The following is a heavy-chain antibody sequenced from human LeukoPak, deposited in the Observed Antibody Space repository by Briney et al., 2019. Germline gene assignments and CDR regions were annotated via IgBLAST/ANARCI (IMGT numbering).Heavy chain of an antibody. V-gene: IGHV4-61*02. CDR2: IYTSGST. CDR3: ARGGEEYQLLLGYYYYYMDV. J-gene: IGHJ6*03. Sequence: SETLSLTCTVSGGSISSGSYYWSWIRQPAGKGLEWIGRIYTSGSTNYNPSLKSRVTISVDTSKNQFSLKLSSMTAADTAVYYCARGGEEYQLLLGYYYYYMDVWGKGTTVTVSS. CDR1: GGSISSGSYY. D-gene: IGHD2-2*01.